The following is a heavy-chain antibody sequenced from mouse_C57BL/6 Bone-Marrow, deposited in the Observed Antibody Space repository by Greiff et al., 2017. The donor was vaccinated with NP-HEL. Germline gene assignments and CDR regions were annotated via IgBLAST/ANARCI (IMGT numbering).Heavy chain of an antibody. J-gene: IGHJ4*01. D-gene: IGHD2-1*01. CDR3: ARAPVYYGNSSLYAMDY. V-gene: IGHV5-4*01. Sequence: EVQLVESGGGLVKPGGSLKLSCAASGFTFSSYAMSWVRQTPEKRLEWVATISDGGSYTYYPDNVKGRFTISRDNAKNNLYLQMGHLKSEDTAMYYCARAPVYYGNSSLYAMDYWGQGTSVTVSS. CDR1: GFTFSSYA. CDR2: ISDGGSYT.